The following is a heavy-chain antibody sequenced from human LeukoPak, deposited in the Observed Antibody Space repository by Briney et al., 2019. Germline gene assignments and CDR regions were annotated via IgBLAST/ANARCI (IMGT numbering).Heavy chain of an antibody. Sequence: GGSLRLSCVASEFTFMTSWMSWVRQAPGKGLEWVSFIYSDNTHYSDSVKGRFTISRDNSKNTLYLQMNSLRAEDTAVYYCARRAGAYSHPYDYWGQGTLVTVSS. D-gene: IGHD4/OR15-4a*01. CDR1: EFTFMTSW. CDR3: ARRAGAYSHPYDY. V-gene: IGHV3-53*01. CDR2: IYSDNT. J-gene: IGHJ4*02.